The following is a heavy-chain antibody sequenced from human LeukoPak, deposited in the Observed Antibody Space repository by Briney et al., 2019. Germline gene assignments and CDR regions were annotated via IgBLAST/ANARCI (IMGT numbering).Heavy chain of an antibody. CDR2: IRNKANSYTT. V-gene: IGHV3-72*01. Sequence: GGSLRLSCAASGFTFSDYHMDWVRQAPGKGLEWVGRIRNKANSYTTEYAASVRGRFTISRDDSKNSLYLQMNRLKTEDTAVYYCARDLAAAAVDPWGQGTLVTVSS. J-gene: IGHJ5*02. CDR1: GFTFSDYH. D-gene: IGHD6-13*01. CDR3: ARDLAAAAVDP.